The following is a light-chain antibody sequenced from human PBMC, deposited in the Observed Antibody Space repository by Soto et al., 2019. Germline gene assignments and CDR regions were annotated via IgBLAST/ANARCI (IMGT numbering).Light chain of an antibody. CDR3: EQYSSSPRT. J-gene: IGKJ1*01. CDR2: GIS. V-gene: IGKV3-20*01. CDR1: QSVTSNY. Sequence: EIVLTQSPATLSLSPGERATLFCRASQSVTSNYFAWYQQKPGQAPRLLIYGISDRATGIPDRFSGSGSGTDFTLTISRLEPEDFAVYYCEQYSSSPRTFGQGTKVDIK.